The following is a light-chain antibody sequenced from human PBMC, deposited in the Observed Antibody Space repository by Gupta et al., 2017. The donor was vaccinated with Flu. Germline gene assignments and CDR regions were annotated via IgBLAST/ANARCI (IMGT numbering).Light chain of an antibody. CDR2: EVN. V-gene: IGLV2-14*01. CDR3: SSYTGSKIWV. Sequence: QQHPGKAPLRMRYEVNSRASGLSSRFAGSKSGNTASLTISGLQAEDESDYYCSSYTGSKIWVFGGGTKLTVI. J-gene: IGLJ3*02.